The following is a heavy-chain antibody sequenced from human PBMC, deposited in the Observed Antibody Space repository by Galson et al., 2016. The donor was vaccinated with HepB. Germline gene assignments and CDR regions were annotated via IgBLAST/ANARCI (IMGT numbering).Heavy chain of an antibody. V-gene: IGHV1-24*01. CDR2: FDSEDGEK. D-gene: IGHD5-18*01. Sequence: SVKVSCKVSGYTVTELSMHWVRQAPGKGLEWMGGFDSEDGEKIYAQKLQGRVTMTEDTSTDTAYMELSSVRSENTAVFYCAIEGGRGYTYGYFDYWGRGTLVTVSS. CDR3: AIEGGRGYTYGYFDY. CDR1: GYTVTELS. J-gene: IGHJ4*02.